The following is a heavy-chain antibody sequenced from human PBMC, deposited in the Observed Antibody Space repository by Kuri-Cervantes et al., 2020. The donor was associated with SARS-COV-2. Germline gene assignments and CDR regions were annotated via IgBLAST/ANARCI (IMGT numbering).Heavy chain of an antibody. Sequence: GESLKISCAASGFTFSSYGMHWVRQAPGKGLEWVAFIRYDGSNKYYAGSVKGRFTISRDNSKNTLYLQMNSLRAEDTAVYYCARANVVVPAAMGFDPWGQGTLVTVSS. V-gene: IGHV3-30*02. J-gene: IGHJ5*02. CDR2: IRYDGSNK. D-gene: IGHD2-2*01. CDR3: ARANVVVPAAMGFDP. CDR1: GFTFSSYG.